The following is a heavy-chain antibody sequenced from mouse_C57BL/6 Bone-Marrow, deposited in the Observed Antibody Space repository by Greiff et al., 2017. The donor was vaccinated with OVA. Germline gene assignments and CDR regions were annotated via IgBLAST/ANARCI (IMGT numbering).Heavy chain of an antibody. CDR1: GYTFTSYT. J-gene: IGHJ2*01. D-gene: IGHD4-1*01. CDR2: INPSSGYT. CDR3: ARRELGKYYFDY. V-gene: IGHV1-4*01. Sequence: VKLLESGAELARPGASVKMSCKASGYTFTSYTMHWVKQRPGQGLEWIGYINPSSGYTKYNQKFKDKATLTADKSSSTAYMQLSSLTSEDSAVYYCARRELGKYYFDYWGQGTTLTVSS.